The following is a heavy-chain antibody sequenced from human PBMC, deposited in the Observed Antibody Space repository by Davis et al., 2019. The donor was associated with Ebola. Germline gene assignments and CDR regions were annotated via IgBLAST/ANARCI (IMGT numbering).Heavy chain of an antibody. CDR3: ARRRASDTTDY. J-gene: IGHJ4*02. CDR2: IYPGDSDT. CDR1: GYSFTSYW. V-gene: IGHV5-51*01. D-gene: IGHD1-14*01. Sequence: GESLKISCKGSGYSFTSYWIGWVRQMPGKGLEWMGIIYPGDSDTRYSPSFQGQVTISADKSITTVYLQWSSLKASDTAMYHCARRRASDTTDYWGQGTLVTVSS.